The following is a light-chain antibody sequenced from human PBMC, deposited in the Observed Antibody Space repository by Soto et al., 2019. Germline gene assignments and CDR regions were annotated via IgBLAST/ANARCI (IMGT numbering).Light chain of an antibody. Sequence: QSVLTQPPSASGTPGQRVTISCSGSSSNIGGNSVSWYQHLPGTAPKLLICSINKRPSGVPDRFSGSKSGTSASLAISGLLSEDEADYFCAAWDDSLNGVLFGGGTKLTVL. V-gene: IGLV1-44*01. J-gene: IGLJ2*01. CDR3: AAWDDSLNGVL. CDR1: SSNIGGNS. CDR2: SIN.